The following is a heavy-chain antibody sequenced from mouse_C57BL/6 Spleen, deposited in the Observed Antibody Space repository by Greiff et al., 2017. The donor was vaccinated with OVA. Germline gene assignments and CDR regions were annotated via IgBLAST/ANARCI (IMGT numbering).Heavy chain of an antibody. D-gene: IGHD1-1*01. CDR1: GYSFTDYN. J-gene: IGHJ4*01. CDR3: ARGGVATNYYAMDY. Sequence: EVQLQESGPELVKPGASVKISCKASGYSFTDYNMNWVKQSNGKSLEWIGVINPNYGTTSYNQKFKGKATLTVDQSSSTAYMQLNSLTSEDSAVYYCARGGVATNYYAMDYWGQGTSVTVSS. V-gene: IGHV1-39*01. CDR2: INPNYGTT.